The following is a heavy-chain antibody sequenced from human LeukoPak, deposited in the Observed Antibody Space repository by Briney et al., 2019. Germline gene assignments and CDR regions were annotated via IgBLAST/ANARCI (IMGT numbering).Heavy chain of an antibody. V-gene: IGHV4-34*01. Sequence: PSETLSLTCTVSGGSISSYYWSWIRQPPGKGLEWIGEINHSGSTYYNPSLKSRVTISVDTSKNQFSLKLSSVTAADTAVYYCATERRWGCYFDYWGQGTLVTVSS. CDR2: INHSGST. CDR1: GGSISSYY. D-gene: IGHD1-1*01. J-gene: IGHJ4*02. CDR3: ATERRWGCYFDY.